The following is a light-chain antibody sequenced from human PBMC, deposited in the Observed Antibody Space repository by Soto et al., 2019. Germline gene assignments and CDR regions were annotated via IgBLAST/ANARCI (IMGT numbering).Light chain of an antibody. CDR1: SSNIGAGYD. V-gene: IGLV1-40*01. Sequence: QSVLTQPPSVSGAPGQRVTISCTGSSSNIGAGYDVHWYQQLPGTAPKLLIYGNSNRPSGVPDRFSGSKSGTSASLAITGLQAEDEAYYYCQSYDSSLSFYVFGTGTKVTVL. CDR2: GNS. CDR3: QSYDSSLSFYV. J-gene: IGLJ1*01.